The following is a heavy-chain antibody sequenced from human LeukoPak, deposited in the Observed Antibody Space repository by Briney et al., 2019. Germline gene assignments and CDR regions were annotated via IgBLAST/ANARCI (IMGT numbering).Heavy chain of an antibody. CDR2: ISGSGGST. Sequence: PGGSLRLSCAASGFTFSSYAMSWVRQAPGKGLEWVSAISGSGGSTYYADSVKGRFTISRDNSKNTLYLQMNSLRAEDTAVYYCAKTHPRGYCSGGSCYTDWFDPWGQGTLVTVSS. J-gene: IGHJ5*02. V-gene: IGHV3-23*01. D-gene: IGHD2-15*01. CDR1: GFTFSSYA. CDR3: AKTHPRGYCSGGSCYTDWFDP.